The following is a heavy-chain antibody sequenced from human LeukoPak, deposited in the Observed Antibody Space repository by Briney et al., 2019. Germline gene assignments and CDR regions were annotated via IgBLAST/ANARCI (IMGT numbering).Heavy chain of an antibody. D-gene: IGHD2-21*02. J-gene: IGHJ5*02. CDR1: GYTFTGYH. CDR2: INPNSGGT. CDR3: GLVTSGNWWFDP. V-gene: IGHV1-2*02. Sequence: GASVKVSCKASGYTFTGYHMHWVRQAPGQGLEWMGWINPNSGGTNYAQKLQGRVTMTRDTSISTAYTELSSLRSDDTAVYYCGLVTSGNWWFDPWGQGTLVTVSS.